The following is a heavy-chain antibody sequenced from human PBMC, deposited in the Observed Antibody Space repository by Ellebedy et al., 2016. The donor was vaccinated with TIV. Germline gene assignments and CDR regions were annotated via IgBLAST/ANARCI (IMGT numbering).Heavy chain of an antibody. CDR1: GYTLTELS. Sequence: ASVKVSXXVSGYTLTELSMHWVRQAPGKGLEWMGGFDPEDGETIYAQKFQGRVTMTEDTSTDTAYMELSSLRSEDTAVYYCATGYYDSSGPYYYYGMDVWGQGTTVTVSS. CDR2: FDPEDGET. D-gene: IGHD3-22*01. J-gene: IGHJ6*02. V-gene: IGHV1-24*01. CDR3: ATGYYDSSGPYYYYGMDV.